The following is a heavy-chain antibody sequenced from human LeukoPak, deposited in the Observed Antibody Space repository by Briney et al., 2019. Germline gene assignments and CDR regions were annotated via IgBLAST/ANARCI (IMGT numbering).Heavy chain of an antibody. CDR2: ISSSGSTI. Sequence: GGSLRLSCAASGFTLSSYEMNWVRQAPGKGLEWVSYISSSGSTIYYADSVKGRFTISRDNAKNSLYPQMNSLRAEDTAVYYCARGYCSSTSCYAFDYWGQGTLVTVSS. D-gene: IGHD2-2*01. V-gene: IGHV3-48*03. CDR1: GFTLSSYE. J-gene: IGHJ4*02. CDR3: ARGYCSSTSCYAFDY.